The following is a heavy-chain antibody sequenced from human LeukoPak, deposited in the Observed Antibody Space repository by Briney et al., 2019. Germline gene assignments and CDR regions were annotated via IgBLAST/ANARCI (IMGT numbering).Heavy chain of an antibody. CDR2: ISYSGST. Sequence: PSETLSLTCTVSGGSISRYYWTWIRQSPGKGLEWIGYISYSGSTNYNPSPNSRVTISADTSENQFSLKVRSVTAADTAVYFCARVAHYSGNEYDAFDIWGQGTVVTVSS. CDR1: GGSISRYY. J-gene: IGHJ3*02. V-gene: IGHV4-59*01. D-gene: IGHD4-23*01. CDR3: ARVAHYSGNEYDAFDI.